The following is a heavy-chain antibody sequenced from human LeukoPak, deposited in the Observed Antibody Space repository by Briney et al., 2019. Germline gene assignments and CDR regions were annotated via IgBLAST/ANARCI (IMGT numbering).Heavy chain of an antibody. D-gene: IGHD3-10*01. Sequence: GGSLRLSCAASGFTFSSYGMHWVRQAPGKGLEWVSAISGSGGSTYYADSVKGRFTISRDNSKNTLYLQMNSLRAEDTAVYYCAKETMVRGVIIKIWFDPWGQGTLVTVSS. CDR3: AKETMVRGVIIKIWFDP. V-gene: IGHV3-23*01. CDR2: ISGSGGST. CDR1: GFTFSSYG. J-gene: IGHJ5*02.